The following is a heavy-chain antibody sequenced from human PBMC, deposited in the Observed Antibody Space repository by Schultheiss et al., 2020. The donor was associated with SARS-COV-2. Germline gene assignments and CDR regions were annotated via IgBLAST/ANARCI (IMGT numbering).Heavy chain of an antibody. CDR3: AKYSRYSYDSSGPLDY. CDR1: GFTFSDYA. V-gene: IGHV3-23*01. Sequence: GGSLRLSCVVSGFTFSDYAMSWVRQAPGKGLEWVSSISASTTNTNYADSVKGRFTISRDNSKNTLFLQLNTLRAEDTAVYHCAKYSRYSYDSSGPLDYWGQGALVTVSS. D-gene: IGHD3-22*01. J-gene: IGHJ4*02. CDR2: ISASTTNT.